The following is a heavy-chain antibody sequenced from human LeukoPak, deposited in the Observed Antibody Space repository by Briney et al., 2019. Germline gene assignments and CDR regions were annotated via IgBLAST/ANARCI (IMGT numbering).Heavy chain of an antibody. Sequence: ASVKVSCKASGYTFTGYYMHWVRQAPGQGLEWMGWINPNSGGTNYAQKFQGRVTMTRDTSISTAYRELSRLRSDDTAVYYCARAGRAGTRYYYYGMDVWGQGTTVTVSS. D-gene: IGHD6-19*01. V-gene: IGHV1-2*02. CDR3: ARAGRAGTRYYYYGMDV. CDR1: GYTFTGYY. CDR2: INPNSGGT. J-gene: IGHJ6*02.